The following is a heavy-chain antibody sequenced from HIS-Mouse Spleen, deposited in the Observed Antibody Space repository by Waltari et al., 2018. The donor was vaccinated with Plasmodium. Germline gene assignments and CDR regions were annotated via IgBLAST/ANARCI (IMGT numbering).Heavy chain of an antibody. J-gene: IGHJ4*02. CDR3: ATTTGYSSSHEDY. D-gene: IGHD6-13*01. CDR2: IRSSGSTI. Sequence: QVKLVEPGGGLARPGGPLELPCAAPGFPFGVPYVSWICEAPGKGLEWVSYIRSSGSTINYADAVKGRFTISRDNAKNSLYLQMNSLRAEDTAVYYCATTTGYSSSHEDYWGQGTLVTVSS. V-gene: IGHV3-11*01. CDR1: GFPFGVPY.